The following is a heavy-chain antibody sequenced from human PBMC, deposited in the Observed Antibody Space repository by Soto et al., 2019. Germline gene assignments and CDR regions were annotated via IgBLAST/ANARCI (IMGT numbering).Heavy chain of an antibody. Sequence: EVQLLESGGGLVQPGGSLRLSCAASGFTFSSYAMNWVRQAPGKGLEWVSVISGSGGSKYYADSVKGRFTISIDNSKNTLYLQMNSLRAEDTAVYYCARRSSSWYFDYWGQGTLVTVSS. CDR3: ARRSSSWYFDY. D-gene: IGHD6-13*01. J-gene: IGHJ4*02. CDR2: ISGSGGSK. V-gene: IGHV3-23*01. CDR1: GFTFSSYA.